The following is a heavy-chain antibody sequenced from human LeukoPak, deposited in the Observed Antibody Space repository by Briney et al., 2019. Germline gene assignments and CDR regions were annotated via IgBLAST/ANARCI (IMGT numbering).Heavy chain of an antibody. CDR2: IYYSGSS. CDR3: ARLPTLVSAFDI. V-gene: IGHV4-39*01. D-gene: IGHD4/OR15-4a*01. CDR1: GGSICTNKYY. Sequence: SETLSLTCTVSGGSICTNKYYWDWVRQPPGKGLEWIGNIYYSGSSYYNPSLKSRVTISLDTSKNQFSLKLSSVTAADTAVYYCARLPTLVSAFDIWGQGTMVTVSS. J-gene: IGHJ3*02.